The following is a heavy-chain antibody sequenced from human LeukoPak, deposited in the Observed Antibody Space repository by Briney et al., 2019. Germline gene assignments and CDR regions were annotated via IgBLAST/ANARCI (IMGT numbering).Heavy chain of an antibody. CDR3: AKDTPFGGSGYFDY. J-gene: IGHJ4*02. V-gene: IGHV3-9*01. CDR2: ISWNSGSI. Sequence: PGRSLRLSCAASGFTFDDYAMHWVRQAPGKGLEWVSGISWNSGSIGYADSVKGRFTISRDNAKNSLYLQMNSLRAEDTALYYCAKDTPFGGSGYFDYWGQGTLVTVSS. D-gene: IGHD3-16*01. CDR1: GFTFDDYA.